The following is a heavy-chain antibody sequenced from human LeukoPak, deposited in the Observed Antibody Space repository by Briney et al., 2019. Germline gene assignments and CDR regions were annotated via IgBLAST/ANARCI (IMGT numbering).Heavy chain of an antibody. Sequence: GRSLRLPCSASGFAFGDYAMSWVRQAPGGGLEWVSRIHTDGSSTNYADSVKGRFTISRDNAKNTLYLQMNSLSAEDTGVYYCARGGSGSSYGEFNYWSQGTLVTVSS. J-gene: IGHJ4*02. CDR1: GFAFGDYA. CDR2: IHTDGSST. V-gene: IGHV3-74*01. D-gene: IGHD5-18*01. CDR3: ARGGSGSSYGEFNY.